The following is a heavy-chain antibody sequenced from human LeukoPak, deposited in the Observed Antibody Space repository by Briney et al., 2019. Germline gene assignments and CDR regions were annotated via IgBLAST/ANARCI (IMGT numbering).Heavy chain of an antibody. Sequence: GESLRISCKASGYSFTNYWIGWVRQMPGKGLEWMGITYPGDSATRYSPSFRGQVTISADKSINTAYLQWTSLKASDTAMYYCARASRDGYNQNFDHWGQGTLVTVSS. J-gene: IGHJ4*02. V-gene: IGHV5-51*01. CDR2: TYPGDSAT. CDR1: GYSFTNYW. D-gene: IGHD5-24*01. CDR3: ARASRDGYNQNFDH.